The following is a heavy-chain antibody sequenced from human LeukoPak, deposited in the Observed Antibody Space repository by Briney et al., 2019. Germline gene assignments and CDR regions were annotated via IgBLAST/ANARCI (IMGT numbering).Heavy chain of an antibody. CDR1: GFAFSSQA. J-gene: IGHJ4*02. Sequence: PGGSLRLSCAASGFAFSSQAMGWVRQAPGKGLEWVSVISDSGDTTYYADSVKGRFTNSRDNSKNTLYLQMSSLRAEDTAKYYCAKDARRSDGWYFFDHWGQGALVTVSS. V-gene: IGHV3-23*01. CDR3: AKDARRSDGWYFFDH. CDR2: ISDSGDTT. D-gene: IGHD6-19*01.